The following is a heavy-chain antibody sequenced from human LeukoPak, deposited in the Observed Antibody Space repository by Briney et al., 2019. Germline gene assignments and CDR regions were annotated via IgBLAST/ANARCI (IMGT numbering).Heavy chain of an antibody. V-gene: IGHV3-23*01. CDR1: GFTFSSYA. Sequence: RGSLRLSCAASGFTFSSYAMSWVRQAPGKGLEWVSAISGSGGSTYYADSVKGRFTISRDKSKNTLYLQMNSLRAEDTAVYYCAKFPQLGPFDYWGQGTLVTVSS. D-gene: IGHD1-1*01. CDR2: ISGSGGST. CDR3: AKFPQLGPFDY. J-gene: IGHJ4*02.